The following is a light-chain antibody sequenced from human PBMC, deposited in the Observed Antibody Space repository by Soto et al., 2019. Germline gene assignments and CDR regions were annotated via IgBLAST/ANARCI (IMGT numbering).Light chain of an antibody. Sequence: IMMTQSPATLSVSLGERATLSCRAGQTIYSNVAWYQQRPGQAPRLLIYRASTRATGVPARFSGSGSGTEFTLTISSLQSEDFAVYYCQQYNNWPPWTFGQGTKVDI. CDR1: QTIYSN. CDR3: QQYNNWPPWT. J-gene: IGKJ1*01. V-gene: IGKV3-15*01. CDR2: RAS.